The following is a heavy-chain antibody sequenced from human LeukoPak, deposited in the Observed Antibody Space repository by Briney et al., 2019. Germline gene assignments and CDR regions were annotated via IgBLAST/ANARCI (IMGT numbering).Heavy chain of an antibody. CDR2: ISGSSAKT. CDR3: AKHGRGNNSRDYFDY. CDR1: GFTFSNYA. V-gene: IGHV3-23*01. Sequence: SGGSETLSCAASGFTFSNYAMSWVRQAPGKGLEWVSTISGSSAKTYYTDSVEGRFTISRDHSENTLYLQMNSLRAEDTAVYHCAKHGRGNNSRDYFDYWGQGTLVTVSS. J-gene: IGHJ4*02. D-gene: IGHD5-12*01.